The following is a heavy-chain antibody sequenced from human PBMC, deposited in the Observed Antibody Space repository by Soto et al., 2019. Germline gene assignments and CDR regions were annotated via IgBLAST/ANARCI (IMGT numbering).Heavy chain of an antibody. CDR2: SRDKVHSHTT. CDR3: ARGVVSTGYFDY. Sequence: EVQLAESGGGLVQPGGSLRLSCAASGFTFSDHYMDWVRQASGKGLEWVGRSRDKVHSHTTEYAASVKGRFTISRGDSENSLYLQMNSLKTEDTAVYYCARGVVSTGYFDYWGQGTLVTVSS. V-gene: IGHV3-72*01. D-gene: IGHD5-12*01. CDR1: GFTFSDHY. J-gene: IGHJ4*02.